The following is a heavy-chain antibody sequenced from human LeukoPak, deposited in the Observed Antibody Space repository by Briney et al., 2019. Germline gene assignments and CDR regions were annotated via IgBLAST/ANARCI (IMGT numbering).Heavy chain of an antibody. CDR1: GFTFSSYE. D-gene: IGHD3-10*02. Sequence: GGSLRLSCAASGFTFSSYEMNWVRQAPGRGREWVSYISSSGSTIYYADSVKVRFTISRDNAKTSLYLQMNSLRAEDTAVYYCAELGITMIGGVWGKGTTVTISS. V-gene: IGHV3-48*03. J-gene: IGHJ6*04. CDR2: ISSSGSTI. CDR3: AELGITMIGGV.